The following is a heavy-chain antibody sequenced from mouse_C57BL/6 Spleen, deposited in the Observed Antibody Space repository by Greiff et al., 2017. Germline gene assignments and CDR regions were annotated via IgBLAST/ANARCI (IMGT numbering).Heavy chain of an antibody. CDR1: GYTFTDYE. CDR3: TRKLYYYGSLDY. CDR2: IDPETGGT. V-gene: IGHV1-15*01. Sequence: QVQLQQSGAELVRPGASVTLSCKASGYTFTDYEMHWVKQTPVHGLEWIGAIDPETGGTAYNQKFKGKAILTADKSSSTAYMELRSLTSEDSAVYYCTRKLYYYGSLDYWGQGTTLTVSS. D-gene: IGHD1-1*01. J-gene: IGHJ2*01.